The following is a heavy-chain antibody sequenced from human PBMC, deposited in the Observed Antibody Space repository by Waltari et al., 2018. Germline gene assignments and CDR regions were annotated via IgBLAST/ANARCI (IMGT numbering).Heavy chain of an antibody. CDR2: INPNGGGT. J-gene: IGHJ4*02. D-gene: IGHD6-6*01. CDR1: GYTFTGYY. Sequence: QVQLVQSGAEVKKPGASVKVSCKASGYTFTGYYMHWVRQAPGQGLEWMGRINPNGGGTNYAQKFQGRVTMTRDTSISTAYMELRMLRSDDTAVYYGAINPIAARLESVGYWGQGTLVTVSS. V-gene: IGHV1-2*06. CDR3: AINPIAARLESVGY.